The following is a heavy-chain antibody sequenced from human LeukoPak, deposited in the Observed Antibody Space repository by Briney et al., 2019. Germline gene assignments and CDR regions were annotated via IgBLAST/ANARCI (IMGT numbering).Heavy chain of an antibody. CDR1: GFTVSSNY. Sequence: GGSLRLSCAASGFTVSSNYMSWVRQAPGKGLEWVSVIYSGGSTYYAESVKGRFTISRDNSKNTLNLQMNSLRAEDTAVYYCARGYSSGWYYFDYWGQGTPVTVSS. D-gene: IGHD6-19*01. V-gene: IGHV3-53*01. J-gene: IGHJ4*02. CDR2: IYSGGST. CDR3: ARGYSSGWYYFDY.